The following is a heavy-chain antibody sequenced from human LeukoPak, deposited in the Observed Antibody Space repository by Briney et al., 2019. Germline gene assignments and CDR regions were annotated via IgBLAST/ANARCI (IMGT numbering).Heavy chain of an antibody. CDR2: IYYSGST. J-gene: IGHJ3*02. V-gene: IGHV4-39*01. Sequence: KPSETLSLTCTVSGGSISSSSYYWGWIRQPPWKGLEWIGSIYYSGSTYYNPSLKSRVTISVDTSKNQFSLKLSSVTAADTAVYYCARGVVVAAKHAFDIWGQGTMVTVSS. CDR1: GGSISSSSYY. D-gene: IGHD2-15*01. CDR3: ARGVVVAAKHAFDI.